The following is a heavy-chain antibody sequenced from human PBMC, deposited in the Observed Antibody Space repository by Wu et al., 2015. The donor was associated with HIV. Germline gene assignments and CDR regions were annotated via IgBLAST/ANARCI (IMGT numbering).Heavy chain of an antibody. D-gene: IGHD6-19*01. Sequence: QDQLVQSGAEVKRPGASVKVSCKASGYTFTSYGISWVRQAPGQGLEWMGWISTYNGNTNYAQKLQGRVTMTTDTFTSTAYMELSSLRSEDTAVYYCAVVPRLQWLMRFDPWGQGTLVTVSS. CDR2: ISTYNGNT. V-gene: IGHV1-18*01. J-gene: IGHJ5*02. CDR3: AVVPRLQWLMRFDP. CDR1: GYTFTSYG.